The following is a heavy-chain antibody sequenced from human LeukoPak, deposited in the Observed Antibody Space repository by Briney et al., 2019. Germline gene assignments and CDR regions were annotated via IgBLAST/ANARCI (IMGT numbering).Heavy chain of an antibody. D-gene: IGHD4-17*01. V-gene: IGHV3-30*02. CDR2: IRSDGSSK. Sequence: GGSLRLSCAASGFTFSSYGLHWVRQAPGKGLEWVALIRSDGSSKNYADSVKGRFTISRDASKNTVYLQMNSLRAEDTAVYSCARWSGDYPSYYLDFWGQGTLVTVSS. CDR1: GFTFSSYG. J-gene: IGHJ4*02. CDR3: ARWSGDYPSYYLDF.